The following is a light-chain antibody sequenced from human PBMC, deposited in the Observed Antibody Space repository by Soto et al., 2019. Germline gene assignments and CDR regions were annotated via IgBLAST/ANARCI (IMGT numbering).Light chain of an antibody. CDR2: EVS. CDR3: SSYAGNNNLYV. V-gene: IGLV2-14*01. Sequence: QSALTQPASVSGSPGQSITISCTGTSSDVGAYKYVSWYQQHPGKAPKLMIYEVSNRPSGVSNRFSGSKSGNTASVTISGLQAEDEADYYCSSYAGNNNLYVFGTGTKLTVL. J-gene: IGLJ1*01. CDR1: SSDVGAYKY.